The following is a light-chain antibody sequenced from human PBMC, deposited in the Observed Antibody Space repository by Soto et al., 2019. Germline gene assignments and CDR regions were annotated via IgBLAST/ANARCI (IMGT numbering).Light chain of an antibody. Sequence: ENVMTQSLATLSVSTAGRATLSCRASQRARSDLAWYQQEPGQAPRLLSYGASTRATGIPARFRGSGSGTEFTLTISSLQSEDFAVYYCQQYNNWPRTFGQRTKV. CDR1: QRARSD. V-gene: IGKV3-15*01. CDR3: QQYNNWPRT. CDR2: GAS. J-gene: IGKJ1*01.